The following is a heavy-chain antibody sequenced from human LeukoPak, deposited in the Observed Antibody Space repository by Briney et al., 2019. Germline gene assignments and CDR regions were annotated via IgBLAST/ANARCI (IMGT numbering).Heavy chain of an antibody. CDR3: ARDVRAYCGGDCRWGFDY. V-gene: IGHV3-53*01. Sequence: PGGSLRLSCAVSGFTFSSYNMNWVRQAPGKGLEWVSVIYSGGSTYYADSVKGRFTISRDTSKNTLYLQMNSLRAEDTAVYYCARDVRAYCGGDCRWGFDYWGQGTLVTVSS. D-gene: IGHD2-21*02. CDR2: IYSGGST. CDR1: GFTFSSYN. J-gene: IGHJ4*02.